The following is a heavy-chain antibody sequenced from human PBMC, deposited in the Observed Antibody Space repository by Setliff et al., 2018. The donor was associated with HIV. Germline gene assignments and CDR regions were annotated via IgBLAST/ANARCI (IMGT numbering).Heavy chain of an antibody. CDR2: IYYSSGST. D-gene: IGHD6-13*01. Sequence: SETLSLTCTVSGGSINSGVYYWSWIRQHPGKGLEWIGNIYYSSGSTYYNPSLRSRVIISVDTSKNMFSLSLSSVTAADTAIYYCARVAFDSSSWHFDYWGQGSPVTVSS. CDR3: ARVAFDSSSWHFDY. CDR1: GGSINSGVYY. J-gene: IGHJ4*02. V-gene: IGHV4-31*03.